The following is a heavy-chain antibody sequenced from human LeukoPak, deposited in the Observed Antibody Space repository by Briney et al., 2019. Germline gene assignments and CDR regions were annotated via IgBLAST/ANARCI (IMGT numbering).Heavy chain of an antibody. D-gene: IGHD6-19*01. CDR1: GFTFRSYG. CDR2: IWYDGSNK. J-gene: IGHJ5*02. V-gene: IGHV3-33*01. CDR3: ARARYSSGWDGRFDL. Sequence: PGRSLRLSCAASGFTFRSYGKHWVRQAPGKGLEWVAVIWYDGSNKYYADSVKGRFTISRDNSKNTLYLQMNSLRAEDTAVYYCARARYSSGWDGRFDLWGQGTLVTVSS.